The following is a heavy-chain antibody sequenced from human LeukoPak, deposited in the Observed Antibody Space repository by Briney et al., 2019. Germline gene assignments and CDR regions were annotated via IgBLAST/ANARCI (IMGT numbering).Heavy chain of an antibody. CDR3: AKASIAAAGWFDP. V-gene: IGHV4-4*07. CDR2: IYTGGST. Sequence: SETLSLTCTVSGGSISSYYWSWIRQPAGKGLEWIGRIYTGGSTNYNPSLKSRVTISVDKSKNQFSLKLSSVTAADTAVYYCAKASIAAAGWFDPWGQGTLVTVSS. J-gene: IGHJ5*02. D-gene: IGHD6-13*01. CDR1: GGSISSYY.